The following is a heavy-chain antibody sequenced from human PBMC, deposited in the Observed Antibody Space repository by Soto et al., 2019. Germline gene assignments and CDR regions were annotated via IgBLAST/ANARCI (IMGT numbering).Heavy chain of an antibody. CDR1: DSTLINAW. CDR3: TTGMGQYFAQ. CDR2: VKSKRDGGTT. V-gene: IGHV3-15*07. Sequence: EVQLVESEGGLVQPGGPLRLSCVASDSTLINAWLNWVRQAPGKGLEWVGHVKSKRDGGTTNYAAPVKGRFTISRDDSKNTVSLQMNSLKTEDTSVYYCTTGMGQYFAQWGQGALVTVSS. J-gene: IGHJ4*02. D-gene: IGHD1-26*01.